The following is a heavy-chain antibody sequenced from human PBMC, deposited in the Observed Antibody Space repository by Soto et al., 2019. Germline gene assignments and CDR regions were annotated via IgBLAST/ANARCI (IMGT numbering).Heavy chain of an antibody. V-gene: IGHV4-59*01. Sequence: QVQLQESGPGLVKPSETLSLTCTVSGGSISTYYWSLIRLPPGKGLEWIGHIYYNGRTNYNPSLESRVTIALDTSKSQFSLKLSSVSAADTALYYCARHGSGYDFWSGPYFLDSWGPGTLVTVSS. D-gene: IGHD3-3*01. J-gene: IGHJ4*02. CDR1: GGSISTYY. CDR2: IYYNGRT. CDR3: ARHGSGYDFWSGPYFLDS.